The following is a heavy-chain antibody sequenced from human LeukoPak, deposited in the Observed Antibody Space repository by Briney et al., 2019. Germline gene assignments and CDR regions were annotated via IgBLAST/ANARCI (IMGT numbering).Heavy chain of an antibody. Sequence: SETLSLTCTVSGGSISSSSYYWGWIRQPPGKGLEWIGEINHSGSTNYNPSLKSRVTISVDTSKNQFSLKLSSVTAADTAVYYCAIAYCGGDCYPNHWYFDLWGRGTLVTVSS. CDR3: AIAYCGGDCYPNHWYFDL. CDR2: INHSGST. D-gene: IGHD2-21*02. V-gene: IGHV4-39*07. J-gene: IGHJ2*01. CDR1: GGSISSSSYY.